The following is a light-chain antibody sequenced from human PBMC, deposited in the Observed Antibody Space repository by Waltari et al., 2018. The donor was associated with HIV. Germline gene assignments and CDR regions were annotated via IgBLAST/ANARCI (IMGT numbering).Light chain of an antibody. Sequence: QSALTQPRSVSGSPGQSVTISCTGTSSDVGDYNYVSWYQQLPGKAPKLMIFDVNKRPSGVPDRFSGSKSGNTASLTISGLQAEDEADYYCCSYADNYSWVFGGGTKLTVL. CDR2: DVN. CDR3: CSYADNYSWV. V-gene: IGLV2-11*01. CDR1: SSDVGDYNY. J-gene: IGLJ3*02.